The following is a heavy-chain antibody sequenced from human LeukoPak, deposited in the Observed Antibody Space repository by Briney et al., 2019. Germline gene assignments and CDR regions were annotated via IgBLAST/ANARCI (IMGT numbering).Heavy chain of an antibody. Sequence: GGSLRLSCAASGFTFSSYAISWVRQAPGQGLEWMGRIIPIFGTANYAQKFQGRVTITTDESTSTAYMELSSLRSEDTAVYYCARDGRENYDFWSGYYLLWYWGQGTLVTVSS. CDR1: GFTFSSYA. CDR2: IIPIFGTA. D-gene: IGHD3-3*01. V-gene: IGHV1-69*05. CDR3: ARDGRENYDFWSGYYLLWY. J-gene: IGHJ4*02.